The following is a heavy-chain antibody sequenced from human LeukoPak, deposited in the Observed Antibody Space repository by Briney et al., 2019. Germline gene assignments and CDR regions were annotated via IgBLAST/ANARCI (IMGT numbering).Heavy chain of an antibody. V-gene: IGHV4-59*08. CDR1: GGSISSYY. CDR2: IYYSGCT. D-gene: IGHD6-19*01. Sequence: PSETLSLTCTVSGGSISSYYWSWIRQPPGKGLEWIGYIYYSGCTNYNPSLKSRVTISVDTSKNQFSLKLSSVTAADTAVYYCARGHSSGWTLYYFDYWGQGTLVTVSS. CDR3: ARGHSSGWTLYYFDY. J-gene: IGHJ4*02.